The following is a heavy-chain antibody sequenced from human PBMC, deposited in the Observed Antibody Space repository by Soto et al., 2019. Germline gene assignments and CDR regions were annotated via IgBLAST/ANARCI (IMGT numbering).Heavy chain of an antibody. CDR2: IDPTDSYT. D-gene: IGHD3-16*01. V-gene: IGHV5-10-1*01. CDR3: ARLPVLSLVAVWGFDY. Sequence: PGESLNISCKVSGYIFTSYWISWVRQMPGKGLEWMGRIDPTDSYTDYSPSFQGHVTISVDKSINTAYLQWSSLKASDSAMYYCARLPVLSLVAVWGFDYWGLGTLVTVS. J-gene: IGHJ4*02. CDR1: GYIFTSYW.